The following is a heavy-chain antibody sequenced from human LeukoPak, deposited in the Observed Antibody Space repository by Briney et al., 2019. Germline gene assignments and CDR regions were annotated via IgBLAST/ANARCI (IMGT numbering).Heavy chain of an antibody. CDR2: ISWDGRNM. D-gene: IGHD1-26*01. V-gene: IGHV3-9*01. Sequence: GGSLRLSWAAAGFRLGDYAMHWVRQAPGQGLEWVSSISWDGRNMAYAASVKGRFTISRDNAQNSLYLQMYSLKIDDTAFYYCIKYMGFDLLKDAFDLWGQGMLVTVSS. CDR3: IKYMGFDLLKDAFDL. J-gene: IGHJ3*01. CDR1: GFRLGDYA.